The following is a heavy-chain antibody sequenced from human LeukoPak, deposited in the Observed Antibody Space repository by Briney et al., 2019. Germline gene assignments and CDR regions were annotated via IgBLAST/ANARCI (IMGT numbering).Heavy chain of an antibody. V-gene: IGHV3-74*01. CDR2: INGDGTTI. D-gene: IGHD6-13*01. CDR1: GFTFSSYW. J-gene: IGHJ4*02. CDR3: ARAPGSSWYNY. Sequence: GGSLRLSCVASGFTFSSYWMHWVRQAPGKGLVWVSRINGDGTTINYADSVKGRFTISRDNAKNSLYLQMNSLRAEDTALYYCARAPGSSWYNYWGQGTLVTVSS.